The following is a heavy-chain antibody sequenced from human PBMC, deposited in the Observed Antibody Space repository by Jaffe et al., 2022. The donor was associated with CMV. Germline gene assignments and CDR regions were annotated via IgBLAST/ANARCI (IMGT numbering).Heavy chain of an antibody. CDR3: ARRQTGSCSGDSCNSGAFDI. Sequence: QVQLVQSGAEVRKPGSSVKVSCKASGGTFSSYVFSWVRQAPGQGLEWMGTMIPILDITNYAQKFQGRVAISADRSSSTVYMELSSLRFQDTAVYYCARRQTGSCSGDSCNSGAFDIWGQGTMVRVSS. V-gene: IGHV1-69*09. D-gene: IGHD2-15*01. J-gene: IGHJ3*02. CDR2: MIPILDIT. CDR1: GGTFSSYV.